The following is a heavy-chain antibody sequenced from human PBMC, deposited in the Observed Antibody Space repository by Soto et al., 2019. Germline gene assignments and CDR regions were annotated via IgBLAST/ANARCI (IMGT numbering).Heavy chain of an antibody. J-gene: IGHJ4*02. CDR2: IYRTGST. V-gene: IGHV4-4*02. D-gene: IGHD1-7*01. CDR1: GGSFTSNNW. Sequence: SETLSLTCAVSGGSFTSNNWWTWVRQPPGQGLEWIGEIYRTGSTNYNPSLKSRVTISLDKSENQFSLKVASLTAADTAVYYCASRDPGTSVDYWGQGTLVTVS. CDR3: ASRDPGTSVDY.